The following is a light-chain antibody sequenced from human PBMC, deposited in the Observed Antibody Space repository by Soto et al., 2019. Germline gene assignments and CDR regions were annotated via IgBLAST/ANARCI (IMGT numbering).Light chain of an antibody. CDR1: SSDVGGYNY. CDR2: DVS. CDR3: SSYTSSSTNYV. V-gene: IGLV2-14*01. J-gene: IGLJ1*01. Sequence: QSALTQPASVSGSPGQSITISCTGTSSDVGGYNYVSWYQQHPGKAPKLMIYDVSNRPSGVSNRFSASKSGNTASLTISGLQAEDEADYYCSSYTSSSTNYVFGTGTTVTLL.